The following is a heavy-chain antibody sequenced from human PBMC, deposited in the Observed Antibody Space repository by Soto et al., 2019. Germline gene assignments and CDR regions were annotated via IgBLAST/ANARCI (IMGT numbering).Heavy chain of an antibody. CDR3: ASAIFGVVIMFPH. CDR1: GGSISSSSYY. D-gene: IGHD3-3*01. CDR2: IYYSGST. Sequence: QLQLQESGPGLVKPSETLSLTCTVSGGSISSSSYYWGWIRQPPGKGLEWIGSIYYSGSTYYNPALKSRVTISVDTSKNQFSLKLSSVTAADTAVYYCASAIFGVVIMFPHWGQGTLVTVSS. V-gene: IGHV4-39*01. J-gene: IGHJ4*02.